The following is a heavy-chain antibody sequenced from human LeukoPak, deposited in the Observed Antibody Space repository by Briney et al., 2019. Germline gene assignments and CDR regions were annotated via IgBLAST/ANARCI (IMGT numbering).Heavy chain of an antibody. V-gene: IGHV4-39*07. CDR1: GGSISSSSYY. J-gene: IGHJ4*02. CDR2: IYYSGST. Sequence: SETLSLTCTVSGGSISSSSYYWGWIRQPPGKGLEWIGSIYYSGSTYYNPSLKSRVTISVDTSKNQFSLKLSSVTAADTAVYYCARVYGDYVFDYWGRGTLVTVSS. CDR3: ARVYGDYVFDY. D-gene: IGHD4-17*01.